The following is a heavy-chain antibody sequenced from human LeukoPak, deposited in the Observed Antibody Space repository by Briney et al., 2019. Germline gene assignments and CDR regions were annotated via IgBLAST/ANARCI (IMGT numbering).Heavy chain of an antibody. Sequence: GGSLRLSCTASGFTFSSSAMNWVRQAPGKGLEWVSAISGSGGSTYYAGSVKGRFTISRDNSKNTLYLQMNSLRAEDTAVYYCAKVVVLYDSSGFSFLDYWGQGTLVTVSS. CDR3: AKVVVLYDSSGFSFLDY. J-gene: IGHJ4*02. D-gene: IGHD3-22*01. CDR2: ISGSGGST. V-gene: IGHV3-23*01. CDR1: GFTFSSSA.